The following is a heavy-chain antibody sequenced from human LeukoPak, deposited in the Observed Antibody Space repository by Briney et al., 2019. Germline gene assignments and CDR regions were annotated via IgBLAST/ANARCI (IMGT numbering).Heavy chain of an antibody. CDR1: GYTFTSYG. CDR3: ARDLVEYRRFGELHY. V-gene: IGHV1-18*01. J-gene: IGHJ4*02. D-gene: IGHD3-10*01. CDR2: ISAYNGNT. Sequence: ASVKVSCKASGYTFTSYGIIWVRQAPGQGLEWMGWISAYNGNTNYAQKLQGRVTMTTDTSTSTAYMELRSLRSDDTAVYYCARDLVEYRRFGELHYWGQGTLVTVSS.